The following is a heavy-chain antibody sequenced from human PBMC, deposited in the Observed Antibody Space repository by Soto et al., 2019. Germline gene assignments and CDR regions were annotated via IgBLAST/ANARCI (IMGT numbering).Heavy chain of an antibody. CDR2: IWYDGSNT. CDR3: AIAIAGKWHPFDD. CDR1: GFFFRDFG. Sequence: PGGSLRLSCVASGFFFRDFGMHWVRQAPGKGLEWVSVIWYDGSNTYQGESVKGRFTMSRDISKNTLYLQMDSLRPEDTAVYYCAIAIAGKWHPFDDWGHGTLVTVSS. D-gene: IGHD6-13*01. J-gene: IGHJ4*01. V-gene: IGHV3-33*01.